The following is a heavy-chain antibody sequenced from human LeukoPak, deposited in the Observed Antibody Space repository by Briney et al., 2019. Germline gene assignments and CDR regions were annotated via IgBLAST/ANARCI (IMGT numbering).Heavy chain of an antibody. J-gene: IGHJ2*01. CDR1: GGSFSGYY. V-gene: IGHV4-34*01. CDR2: INHSGST. Sequence: SETPSLTCAVYGGSFSGYYWSWIRQPPGKGLEWIGEINHSGSTNYNPSLKSRVTISVDTSKNQFSLKLSSVTAADTAVYYCARVGRWGCSSTSCYLRRYFDLWGRGTLVTVSS. CDR3: ARVGRWGCSSTSCYLRRYFDL. D-gene: IGHD2-2*01.